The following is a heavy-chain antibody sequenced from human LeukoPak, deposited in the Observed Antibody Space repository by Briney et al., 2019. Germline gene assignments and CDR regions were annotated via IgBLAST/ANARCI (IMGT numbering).Heavy chain of an antibody. J-gene: IGHJ5*02. Sequence: ASVKVSCKASGGTFSSYAISWVRQAPGQGLEWMGRIIPILGIANYAQKFQGRVTITADKSTSTAYMELSSLRSDDTAVYYCAREYCSGGSCQYNWFDPWGQGTLVTVSS. V-gene: IGHV1-69*04. CDR1: GGTFSSYA. CDR3: AREYCSGGSCQYNWFDP. CDR2: IIPILGIA. D-gene: IGHD2-15*01.